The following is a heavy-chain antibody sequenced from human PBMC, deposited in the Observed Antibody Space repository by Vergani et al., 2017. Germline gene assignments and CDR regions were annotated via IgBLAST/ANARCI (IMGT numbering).Heavy chain of an antibody. CDR2: IYPADSDT. CDR3: ARHTTYTDS. CDR1: EYSFGNYW. D-gene: IGHD1-1*01. Sequence: EVELVQSGPEMRKPGESLKISCKGSEYSFGNYWIGWVRQMPGKGLEWMGIIYPADSDTRYSPSFQGQVTISADKSISTAFLQGDRLKASDTALYYCARHTTYTDSWGQGTLVTVSS. V-gene: IGHV5-51*01. J-gene: IGHJ4*02.